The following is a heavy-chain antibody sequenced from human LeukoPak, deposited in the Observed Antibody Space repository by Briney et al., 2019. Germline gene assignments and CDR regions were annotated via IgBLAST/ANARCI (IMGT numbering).Heavy chain of an antibody. CDR3: AAQPSRYCTSTSCFAAYYFDY. Sequence: SLRLSCVAYGFTPVVYATQWVRPAAMKVIEWDAGTRRDSARVGYADSVKGRFTISRDNAKNSLYLQMNSLSAEDTALYYCAAQPSRYCTSTSCFAAYYFDYWGQGTLVTVSS. J-gene: IGHJ4*02. CDR2: TRRDSARV. D-gene: IGHD2-2*01. V-gene: IGHV3-9*02. CDR1: GFTPVVYA.